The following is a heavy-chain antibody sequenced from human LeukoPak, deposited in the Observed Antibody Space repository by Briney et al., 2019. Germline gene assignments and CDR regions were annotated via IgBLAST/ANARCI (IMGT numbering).Heavy chain of an antibody. J-gene: IGHJ5*02. CDR1: GYTFTDYY. CDR2: TNPNRGAT. D-gene: IGHD3-16*01. V-gene: IGHV1-2*02. CDR3: ARGYEYGWYHP. Sequence: ASVKVSCNYSGYTFTDYYLHWVRQAPGQGLEWMGWTNPNRGATTSAQKFQDRVTMTRDTSISTGFMELNSVRSDDTAVYYCARGYEYGWYHPWGQGTLVTVSS.